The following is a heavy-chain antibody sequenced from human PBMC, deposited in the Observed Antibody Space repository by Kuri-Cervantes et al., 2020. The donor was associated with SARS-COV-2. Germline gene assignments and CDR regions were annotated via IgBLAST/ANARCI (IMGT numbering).Heavy chain of an antibody. J-gene: IGHJ6*02. V-gene: IGHV3-7*04. CDR2: IKKDGSEK. CDR1: GFTFSSYW. Sequence: GESLKISCAASGFTFSSYWMSWVRQAPGKGLEWVANIKKDGSEKNYVDSVKGRFTISRDNAKKSLYLQMNSLRDDDTAVYYCAREEEVAGAMRGFFQNFGLDVWGQGTTVTVSS. CDR3: AREEEVAGAMRGFFQNFGLDV. D-gene: IGHD2-2*01.